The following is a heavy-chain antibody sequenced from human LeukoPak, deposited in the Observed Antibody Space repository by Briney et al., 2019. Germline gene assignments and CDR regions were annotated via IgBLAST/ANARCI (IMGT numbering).Heavy chain of an antibody. J-gene: IGHJ4*02. CDR1: GCTFTNFY. V-gene: IGHV1-46*01. CDR2: INPSGGST. D-gene: IGHD3-22*01. CDR3: ARDLASSGYYWD. Sequence: ASVKVSCKASGCTFTNFYMHWVRQAPGQGLEWMGIINPSGGSTSYAQKFQGRVTMTRDTSTSTVYMELSSLRSEDTAVYYCARDLASSGYYWDWGQGTLVTVSS.